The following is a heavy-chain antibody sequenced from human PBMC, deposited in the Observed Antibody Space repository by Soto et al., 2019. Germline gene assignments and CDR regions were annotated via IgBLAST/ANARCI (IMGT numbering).Heavy chain of an antibody. CDR3: ARAASVPAAMFRRGDYGMDV. CDR1: GGTFSSYA. D-gene: IGHD2-2*01. J-gene: IGHJ6*02. Sequence: QVQLVQSGAEVKKPGSSVKVSCKASGGTFSSYAISWVRQAPGQGLEWMGGIIPNFGTANYAQKFQGRVTITADESTSTAYMELSSLRSEDTAVYYCARAASVPAAMFRRGDYGMDVWGQGTTVTVSS. V-gene: IGHV1-69*01. CDR2: IIPNFGTA.